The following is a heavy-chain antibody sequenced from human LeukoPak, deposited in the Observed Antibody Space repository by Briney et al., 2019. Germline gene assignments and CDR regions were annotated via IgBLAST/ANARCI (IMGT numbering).Heavy chain of an antibody. CDR3: AREGILTGYYTDTGPWYYFDY. D-gene: IGHD3-9*01. Sequence: ASVRVSCKASGYTFTSYAMHWVRQAPGQRLEWMGWINAGNGNTKYSQKFQGRVTITRDTSASTAYMELRSLRSEDTAVYYCAREGILTGYYTDTGPWYYFDYWGQGTLVTVSS. V-gene: IGHV1-3*01. CDR1: GYTFTSYA. J-gene: IGHJ4*02. CDR2: INAGNGNT.